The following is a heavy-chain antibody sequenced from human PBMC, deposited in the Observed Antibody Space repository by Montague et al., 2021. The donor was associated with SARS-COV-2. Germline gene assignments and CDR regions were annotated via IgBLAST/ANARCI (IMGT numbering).Heavy chain of an antibody. V-gene: IGHV3-73*01. Sequence: SLRLSCAASGFTFSDSPIHWVRQASGKGLEWLGHIRNKDNSYATSYAASVEGRFTISRDDSWDTAYLEMNSLKTEDTAVCYCTRPVKDRYCSRSTCSSTCYHLDVWGQGTTVTVSS. CDR3: TRPVKDRYCSRSTCSSTCYHLDV. J-gene: IGHJ6*02. D-gene: IGHD2-2*01. CDR1: GFTFSDSP. CDR2: IRNKDNSYAT.